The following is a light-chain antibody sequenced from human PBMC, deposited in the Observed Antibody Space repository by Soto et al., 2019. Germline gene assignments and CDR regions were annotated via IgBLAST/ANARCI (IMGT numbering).Light chain of an antibody. CDR3: QQYNDWPPLT. Sequence: ETVMTQSPAPLSVSPGESATLSCRASQSVGSNLAWYQQKPGQAPRLLIYGASTRATGFPARFSGSGSGTEFTLTISSLQSEDFAFYYCQQYNDWPPLTFGQGTRLEIK. V-gene: IGKV3-15*01. J-gene: IGKJ5*01. CDR2: GAS. CDR1: QSVGSN.